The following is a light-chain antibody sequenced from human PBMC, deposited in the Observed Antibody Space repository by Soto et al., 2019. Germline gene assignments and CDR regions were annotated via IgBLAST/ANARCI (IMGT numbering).Light chain of an antibody. CDR1: QSVSTK. CDR3: QQYDDWPPIT. CDR2: GAS. J-gene: IGKJ5*01. V-gene: IGKV3D-15*01. Sequence: ETVMTQSPATLSVSPGERATLSCRASQSVSTKLAWYQQKPGQAPRLLIYGASTRATGIPARFSGSGSGTEFTLTVSSLQSEDFAVYYCQQYDDWPPITFGQGHDWRLN.